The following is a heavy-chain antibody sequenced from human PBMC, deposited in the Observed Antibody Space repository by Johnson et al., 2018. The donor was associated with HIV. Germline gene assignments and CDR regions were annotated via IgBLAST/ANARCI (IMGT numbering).Heavy chain of an antibody. Sequence: QMLLVESGGGVVQPGRSLRLSCAASGFTFSSYAMHWVRQAPGKGLEWVAVIWYDGSNKYYADSVKGRFTISRDNSKNTLYLQMNSLRAEDTAVYYCATRDPTHRPGVFDIWGQGTMVTISS. J-gene: IGHJ3*02. D-gene: IGHD1-14*01. CDR2: IWYDGSNK. CDR1: GFTFSSYA. V-gene: IGHV3-30*04. CDR3: ATRDPTHRPGVFDI.